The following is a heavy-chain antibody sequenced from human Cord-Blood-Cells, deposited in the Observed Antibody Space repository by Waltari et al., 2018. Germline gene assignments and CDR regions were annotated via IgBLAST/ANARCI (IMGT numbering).Heavy chain of an antibody. CDR3: ARDGLRYNYYYYYGMDV. CDR2: INHSGST. J-gene: IGHJ6*02. Sequence: QVQLQQWGAGLLKPSDTLSLTCAVYGGSFSGYYWSWIRQSPGKGLEWIGEINHSGSTNYNPSLKSRVTISVDTSKNQFSLKLSSVTAADTAVYYCARDGLRYNYYYYYGMDVWGQGTTVTVSS. V-gene: IGHV4-34*01. CDR1: GGSFSGYY. D-gene: IGHD3-9*01.